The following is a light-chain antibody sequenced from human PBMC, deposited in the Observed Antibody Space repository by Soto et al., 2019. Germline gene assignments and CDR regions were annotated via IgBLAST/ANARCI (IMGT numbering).Light chain of an antibody. V-gene: IGKV1-8*01. Sequence: AIRMTQSPSSLSASTGDRVTITCRASQGISSYLAWYQQKPGQAPKLLIYAASTLQSGVPSRFSGSGSGTDFTLTISCLQSEDFATYCCQQYYSYPLTFGGGTKVEIK. CDR1: QGISSY. CDR3: QQYYSYPLT. J-gene: IGKJ4*01. CDR2: AAS.